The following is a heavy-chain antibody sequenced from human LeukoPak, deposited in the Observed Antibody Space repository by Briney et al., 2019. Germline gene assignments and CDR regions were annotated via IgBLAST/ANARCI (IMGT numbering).Heavy chain of an antibody. CDR3: ARERGDWPVWLDP. CDR1: GYTFTSYD. CDR2: MNPNSGNT. J-gene: IGHJ5*02. V-gene: IGHV1-8*01. D-gene: IGHD2-21*02. Sequence: ASVKVSCKASGYTFTSYDINWVRQATGQGLEWMGWMNPNSGNTGYAQKFQGGVTMTRNTSISTAYMELSSLRSEDTAVYYCARERGDWPVWLDPWGQGTLVTVSS.